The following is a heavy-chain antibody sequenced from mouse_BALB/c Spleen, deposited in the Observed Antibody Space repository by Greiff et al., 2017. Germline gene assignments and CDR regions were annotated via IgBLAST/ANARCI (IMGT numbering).Heavy chain of an antibody. CDR1: GYSFTGYY. D-gene: IGHD5-1-1*01. CDR3: ARGGYPYYFDY. V-gene: IGHV1-31*01. CDR2: INPYNGAT. J-gene: IGHJ2*01. Sequence: EVQLQQSGPELVKPGASVKISCKASGYSFTGYYMHWVKQSHVKSLEWIGRINPYNGATSYNQNFKDKASLTVDKSSSTAYMELHSLTSEDSAVYYCARGGYPYYFDYWGQGTTLTVSS.